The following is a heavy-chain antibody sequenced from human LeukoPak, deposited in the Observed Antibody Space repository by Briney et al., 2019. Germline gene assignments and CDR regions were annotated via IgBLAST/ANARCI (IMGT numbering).Heavy chain of an antibody. J-gene: IGHJ4*02. V-gene: IGHV3-7*01. D-gene: IGHD5-12*01. Sequence: GGSLRLSCAASGFTFRSYWMSWARQAPGKGLEWVANINQGGSVKYYVDSVKGRFTISRDDAKNSLYVQMNSLRDEDTAVYYCARVGYSGWNLEYWGQGTLVTVSS. CDR1: GFTFRSYW. CDR2: INQGGSVK. CDR3: ARVGYSGWNLEY.